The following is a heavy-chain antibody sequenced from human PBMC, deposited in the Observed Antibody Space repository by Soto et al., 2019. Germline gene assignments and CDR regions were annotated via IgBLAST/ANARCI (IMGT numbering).Heavy chain of an antibody. CDR1: TGSINSGDYY. V-gene: IGHV4-30-4*01. J-gene: IGHJ4*02. CDR2: IYYSGST. Sequence: SETLSLTCTVSTGSINSGDYYWSWIRQPPGKGLEWIGYIYYSGSTYYNPSLKSRVTIPVDTSKNQFSLKLTSVTAADTAVYYCERGAIADRPDYWGQGTLVTVSS. D-gene: IGHD6-6*01. CDR3: ERGAIADRPDY.